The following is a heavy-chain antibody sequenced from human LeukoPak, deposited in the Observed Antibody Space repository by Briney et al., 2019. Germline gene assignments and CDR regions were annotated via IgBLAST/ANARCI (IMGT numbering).Heavy chain of an antibody. CDR3: ARATRDGYIADLDASDI. D-gene: IGHD5-24*01. J-gene: IGHJ3*02. Sequence: GGSLRLSCAASKFTFSTYAMHWVRQAPGKGLEWVSLISYDGSNKYYADSVKGRFTISRDNSKNTLYPQMNSLRAEDTAVYYCARATRDGYIADLDASDIWGQGTMVTVSA. CDR2: ISYDGSNK. CDR1: KFTFSTYA. V-gene: IGHV3-30-3*01.